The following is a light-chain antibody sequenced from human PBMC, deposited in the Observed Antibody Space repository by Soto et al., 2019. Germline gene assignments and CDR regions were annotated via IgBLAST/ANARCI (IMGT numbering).Light chain of an antibody. V-gene: IGLV2-8*01. Sequence: QSALTQPASVSGSPGQSITISCTGTSSDVGGYNYVSWYQQHPGKAPKLILFEVNKRPSGVPDRFSGSKSGNTASLTVSGLQPEDEADYYCTSFAGSNNLGLFGGGTKLTVL. J-gene: IGLJ2*01. CDR2: EVN. CDR3: TSFAGSNNLGL. CDR1: SSDVGGYNY.